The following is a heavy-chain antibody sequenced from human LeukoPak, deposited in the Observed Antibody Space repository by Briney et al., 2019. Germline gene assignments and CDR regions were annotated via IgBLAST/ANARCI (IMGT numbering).Heavy chain of an antibody. CDR2: ISAYNGNT. Sequence: ASVKVSCKASGYTFTSYGISWVRQAPGQGLEWMGWISAYNGNTNYAQKLQGRVTMTTDTSTSTAYMELRSLRSDDTDVYYCASHRVRGSSSKGLDAFDIWGQGTMVTVSS. J-gene: IGHJ3*02. V-gene: IGHV1-18*01. CDR1: GYTFTSYG. CDR3: ASHRVRGSSSKGLDAFDI. D-gene: IGHD6-13*01.